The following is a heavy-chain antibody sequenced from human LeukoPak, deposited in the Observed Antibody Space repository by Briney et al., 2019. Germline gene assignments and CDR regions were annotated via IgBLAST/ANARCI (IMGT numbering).Heavy chain of an antibody. CDR3: AIDYGGNSGWFDP. D-gene: IGHD4-23*01. CDR1: GYPFTNFD. Sequence: GASVKVSCKASGYPFTNFDINWVRQATGQGLEWIGWLNPNSGNTGYAQKFQGRVTITGNTAISTAYMELSSLRSEDTATYYCAIDYGGNSGWFDPWGQGTLVTVSS. J-gene: IGHJ5*02. CDR2: LNPNSGNT. V-gene: IGHV1-8*03.